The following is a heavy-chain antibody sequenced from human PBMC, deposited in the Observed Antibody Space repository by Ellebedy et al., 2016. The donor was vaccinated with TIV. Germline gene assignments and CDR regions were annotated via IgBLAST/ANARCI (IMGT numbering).Heavy chain of an antibody. CDR2: ISGSGGNT. CDR3: ASGAYDI. Sequence: GESLKISCAASGLTFSSHAMSWVRQAPGKGLEWLSSISGSGGNTYYADSVKGRFTISRDNSKNTVDLQMNSLRADDTAVYYCASGAYDIWGQGTMVTVSS. V-gene: IGHV3-23*01. J-gene: IGHJ3*02. CDR1: GLTFSSHA.